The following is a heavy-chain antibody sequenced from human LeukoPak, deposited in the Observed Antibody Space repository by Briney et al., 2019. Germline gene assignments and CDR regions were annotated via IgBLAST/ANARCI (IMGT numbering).Heavy chain of an antibody. Sequence: GGSLRLSCAASGFTFSSYAMHWVRQAPGKGLEWVAVISYDGSNKYYADSVKGRFTISRDNSKNTLYLQMNSLRAEDTAVYYCAREKYSYGYYYYYGMDVWGQGTTVTVSS. CDR2: ISYDGSNK. CDR3: AREKYSYGYYYYYGMDV. V-gene: IGHV3-30-3*01. J-gene: IGHJ6*02. D-gene: IGHD5-18*01. CDR1: GFTFSSYA.